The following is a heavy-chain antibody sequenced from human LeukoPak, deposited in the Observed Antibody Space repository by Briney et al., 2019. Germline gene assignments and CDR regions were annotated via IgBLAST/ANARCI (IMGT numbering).Heavy chain of an antibody. J-gene: IGHJ4*02. CDR3: ARGLYYYDSRGYPSPTGEDY. V-gene: IGHV4-39*01. D-gene: IGHD3-22*01. CDR1: GGSISSSRHY. CDR2: IYYSGRT. Sequence: SETLSLTCTVSGGSISSSRHYWGWIRQPPGKGLEWIGSIYYSGRTHYNPSLKSRVTISVDTSKNQFSLKLSSVTAADTAVYYCARGLYYYDSRGYPSPTGEDYWGQGTLVTVSS.